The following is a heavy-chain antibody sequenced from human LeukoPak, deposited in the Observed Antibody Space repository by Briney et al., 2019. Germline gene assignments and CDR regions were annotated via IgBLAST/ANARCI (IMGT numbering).Heavy chain of an antibody. D-gene: IGHD2-15*01. CDR3: ARPVVAATTPDTFDI. V-gene: IGHV3-30*04. Sequence: GGSLRLSCAASGFTFSSYAMHWVRQAPSKGLEWVAIISYDGSNKYYADSVKGRFTISRDNSKNTLYLQMNSLRAEDTAVYYCARPVVAATTPDTFDIWGQGTMVTVSS. CDR2: ISYDGSNK. J-gene: IGHJ3*02. CDR1: GFTFSSYA.